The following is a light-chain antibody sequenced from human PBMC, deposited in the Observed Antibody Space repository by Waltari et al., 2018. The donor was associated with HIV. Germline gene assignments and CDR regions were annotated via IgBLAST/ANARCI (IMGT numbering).Light chain of an antibody. CDR1: QSISSN. Sequence: IQMTQSPSSLSASVGDGVTITCRSSQSISSNLNWYQQKTGKAPKLLISEASILQSGVPSRFSGIGSGTDFALTITTLQPEDIATYYCQQSHSNPPTFGQGTKVELK. V-gene: IGKV1-39*01. CDR2: EAS. CDR3: QQSHSNPPT. J-gene: IGKJ1*01.